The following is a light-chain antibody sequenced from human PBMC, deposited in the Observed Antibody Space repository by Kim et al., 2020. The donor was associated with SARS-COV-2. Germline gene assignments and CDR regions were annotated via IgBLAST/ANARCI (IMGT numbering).Light chain of an antibody. CDR1: QGIGSW. V-gene: IGKV1-12*01. CDR2: AAS. Sequence: ASVGDRVTITWRASQGIGSWLAWYQQKPGKAPQLLIYAASSLQSGVPSRFSGSGFGTDFTLTISSLQPEDFATYYCQQTDTLPITFGQGTRLEIK. J-gene: IGKJ5*01. CDR3: QQTDTLPIT.